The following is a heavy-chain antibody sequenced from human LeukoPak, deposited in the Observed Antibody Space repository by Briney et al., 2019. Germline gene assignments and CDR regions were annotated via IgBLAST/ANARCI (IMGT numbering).Heavy chain of an antibody. Sequence: PGGSLRLSCAASGFTFSNAWMSWVRQAPGKGLEWVGRIKSKTDGGTTDYAAPVKGRFTISRDDSKNTLYLQMNSLKTEDTAVYYCTPHEFRYGYYDYWGQGTLVTVSS. V-gene: IGHV3-15*01. CDR1: GFTFSNAW. D-gene: IGHD5-18*01. CDR2: IKSKTDGGTT. CDR3: TPHEFRYGYYDY. J-gene: IGHJ4*02.